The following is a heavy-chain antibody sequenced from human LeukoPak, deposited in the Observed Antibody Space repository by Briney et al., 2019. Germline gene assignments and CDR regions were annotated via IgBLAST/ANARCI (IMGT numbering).Heavy chain of an antibody. CDR3: ARFPLAAAGRNYYMDV. CDR2: ISAYNGNT. V-gene: IGHV1-18*01. CDR1: GYTFTSYG. Sequence: ASVKVSCKASGYTFTSYGISWVRQAPGQGPEWMGWISAYNGNTNYAQKLQGRVTMTTDTSTSTAYMELRSLRSDDTAVYYCARFPLAAAGRNYYMDVWGKGTTVTISS. D-gene: IGHD6-13*01. J-gene: IGHJ6*03.